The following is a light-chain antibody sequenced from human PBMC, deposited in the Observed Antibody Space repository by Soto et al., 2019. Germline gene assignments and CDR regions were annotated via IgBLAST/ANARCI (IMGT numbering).Light chain of an antibody. V-gene: IGKV3-11*01. CDR2: DAS. J-gene: IGKJ5*01. Sequence: EIALTQLPATLSLSPGERGTLSCRASHYIDHSLAWYQQRPGQAPRLLIYDASDRATGIPGRFSGSGSGTDFTLTISSLEPEDFAVYYCQHHSNWPPITFGQGTRLEIK. CDR1: HYIDHS. CDR3: QHHSNWPPIT.